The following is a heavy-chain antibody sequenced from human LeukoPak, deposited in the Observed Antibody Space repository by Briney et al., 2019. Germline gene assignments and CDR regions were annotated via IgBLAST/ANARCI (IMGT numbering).Heavy chain of an antibody. V-gene: IGHV4-59*01. CDR3: ARGLLDYNNMGCFDP. D-gene: IGHD4-11*01. J-gene: IGHJ5*02. Sequence: SETLSLTCIVSGGSISRYYWSWIRQPPGKGLEWIGYIYYSGSTIYNPSLKSRVTISVDTSKNQFSLHLSSVTAADTAVYYCARGLLDYNNMGCFDPWGQGTLVTVSS. CDR1: GGSISRYY. CDR2: IYYSGST.